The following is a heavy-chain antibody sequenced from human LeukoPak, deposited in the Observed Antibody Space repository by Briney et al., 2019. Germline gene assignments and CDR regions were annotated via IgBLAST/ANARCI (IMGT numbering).Heavy chain of an antibody. CDR1: GGTFSSYA. CDR2: IIPIFGTA. V-gene: IGHV1-69*13. CDR3: AIGNGRITIFGEWLLVAFDI. J-gene: IGHJ3*02. D-gene: IGHD3-3*01. Sequence: SVKVSCKASGGTFSSYAISWVRQAPGQGLEWMGGIIPIFGTANYAQKFQGRVTITADESTSTAYMELSSLRSEDTAVYYCAIGNGRITIFGEWLLVAFDIWGQGTMVTVSS.